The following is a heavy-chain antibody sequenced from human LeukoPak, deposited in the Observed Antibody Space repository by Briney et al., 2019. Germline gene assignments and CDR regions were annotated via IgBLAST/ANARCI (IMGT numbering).Heavy chain of an antibody. CDR1: GFTFSSYG. Sequence: GRSLRLSCAASGFTFSSYGMHWVRQAPGKGLEWVAIISYDGSNKYYADSVQGRFTISRDNSKNTLYLQMNSLRAEDTAVYYCAKDLGGGSGCYDLWGRGTLVTVSS. V-gene: IGHV3-30*18. J-gene: IGHJ2*01. CDR2: ISYDGSNK. D-gene: IGHD6-19*01. CDR3: AKDLGGGSGCYDL.